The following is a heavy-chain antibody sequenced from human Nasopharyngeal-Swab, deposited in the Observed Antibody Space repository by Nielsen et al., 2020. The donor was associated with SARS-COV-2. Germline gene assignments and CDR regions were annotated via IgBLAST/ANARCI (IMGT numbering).Heavy chain of an antibody. V-gene: IGHV3-21*04. Sequence: GESLKISCAASGFTFISYSMSWVRQAPGKGLEWVSSISSSSSYIYYADSVKGRFTISRDNAKNSLYLQMDNLRAEDTAVYYCARSTSSSWYRPLDYWGQGTLV. J-gene: IGHJ4*02. D-gene: IGHD6-13*01. CDR3: ARSTSSSWYRPLDY. CDR1: GFTFISYS. CDR2: ISSSSSYI.